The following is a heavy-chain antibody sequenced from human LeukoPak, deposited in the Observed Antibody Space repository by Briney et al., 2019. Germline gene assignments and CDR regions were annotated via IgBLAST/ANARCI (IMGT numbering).Heavy chain of an antibody. CDR1: GFSFSSYW. Sequence: GGSLRLSCAGSGFSFSSYWMHWVRQAPGKGLVWVSRIRTDGGTTYYADSVKGRFTVSRDSAKSSLYLQMNSLRAEDTAVYYCARGIASGIDFFDPWGQGTLVIVSS. J-gene: IGHJ5*02. CDR2: IRTDGGTT. D-gene: IGHD3-9*01. V-gene: IGHV3-74*01. CDR3: ARGIASGIDFFDP.